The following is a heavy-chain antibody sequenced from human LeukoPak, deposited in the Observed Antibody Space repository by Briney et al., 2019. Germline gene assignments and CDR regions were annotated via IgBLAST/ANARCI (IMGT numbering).Heavy chain of an antibody. Sequence: GGSLRLSCAASGFTFSSYEMNWVRQAPGKGLEWVSYILNSGTTTYYADSVKGRFTISRDNAKNSLYLQMNSLRAEDTGVYYCARDPPDYWGQGILVTVSS. V-gene: IGHV3-48*03. CDR2: ILNSGTTT. J-gene: IGHJ4*02. CDR3: ARDPPDY. CDR1: GFTFSSYE.